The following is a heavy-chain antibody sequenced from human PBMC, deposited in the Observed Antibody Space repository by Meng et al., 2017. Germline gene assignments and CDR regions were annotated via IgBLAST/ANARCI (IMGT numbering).Heavy chain of an antibody. J-gene: IGHJ3*02. D-gene: IGHD3-22*01. CDR3: ARDDSSGYYHDAFDI. V-gene: IGHV4-61*02. CDR1: GGSISSGSYY. Sequence: SETLSLTCTVSGGSISSGSYYWSWIRQPAGKGLEWIGRIYTSGSTNYNPSLKSRVTISVDTSKNQFSLKLSSVTAADTAVYYCARDDSSGYYHDAFDIWGQGTMVTGS. CDR2: IYTSGST.